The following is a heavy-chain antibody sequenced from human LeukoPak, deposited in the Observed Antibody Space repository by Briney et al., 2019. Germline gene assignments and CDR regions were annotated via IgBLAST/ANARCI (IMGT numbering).Heavy chain of an antibody. CDR2: IGTAGDT. V-gene: IGHV3-13*01. D-gene: IGHD3-10*01. CDR3: ARGGSGSYYGYYFDY. J-gene: IGHJ4*02. Sequence: GGSLRLSCAASGFTFSSYDMHWVRQATGKGLEWVSAIGTAGDTYYPGSVKGRFTISRENAKNSLYLQMNSLRAGDTAVYYCARGGSGSYYGYYFDYWGQGTLVTVSS. CDR1: GFTFSSYD.